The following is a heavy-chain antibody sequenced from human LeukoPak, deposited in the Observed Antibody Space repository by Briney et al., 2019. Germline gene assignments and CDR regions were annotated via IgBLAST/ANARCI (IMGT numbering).Heavy chain of an antibody. CDR1: GFTFDDYA. CDR2: ISWNSGSI. CDR3: AKDSSGSYYGPGRFFDY. D-gene: IGHD1-26*01. V-gene: IGHV3-9*03. J-gene: IGHJ4*02. Sequence: GRSLRLSCAASGFTFDDYAVHWVRQAPGKGLEWASGISWNSGSIGYADSVKGRFTISRDNAKNSLYLQMNSLRAEDMALYYCAKDSSGSYYGPGRFFDYWGQGTLVTVSS.